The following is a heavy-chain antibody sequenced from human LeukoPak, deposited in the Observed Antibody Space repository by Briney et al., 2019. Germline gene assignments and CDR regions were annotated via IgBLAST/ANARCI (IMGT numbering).Heavy chain of an antibody. CDR1: GYTFTGYY. D-gene: IGHD1-26*01. Sequence: ASVKVSCKASGYTFTGYYMHWVRQAPGQGLEWMGWINPNSGGTNSAQKFQGRVTMTRDTSISAAYMELSSLRSDDTAVCYCARDGNFDYWGQGTLVTVSS. CDR3: ARDGNFDY. CDR2: INPNSGGT. V-gene: IGHV1-2*02. J-gene: IGHJ4*02.